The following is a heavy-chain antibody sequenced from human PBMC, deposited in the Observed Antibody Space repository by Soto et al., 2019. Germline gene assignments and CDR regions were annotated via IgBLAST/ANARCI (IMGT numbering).Heavy chain of an antibody. CDR1: GFTFSSYS. D-gene: IGHD5-12*01. V-gene: IGHV3-21*01. CDR3: ARHLIVATMGEC. J-gene: IGHJ4*02. CDR2: ISSSSSYI. Sequence: EVQLVESGGGLVKPGGSLRLSCAASGFTFSSYSMNWVRQAPGKGLEWVSSISSSSSYIYYADSVKGRFTISRDNAKNSLYLQMNSLRAEDTAVYYCARHLIVATMGECWGQGTLVTVSS.